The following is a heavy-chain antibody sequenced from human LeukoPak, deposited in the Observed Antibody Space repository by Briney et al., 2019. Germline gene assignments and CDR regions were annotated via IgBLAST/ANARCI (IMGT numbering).Heavy chain of an antibody. D-gene: IGHD1-26*01. Sequence: RGALRLSCAASDFTFISYAMNWVRQAPGKGLEGGSFITISGTYITYAASVKSRFTISRDNANNSLSLQMNSLRAEDTAVYYCTRDLSATARAYDYWGQGTLVTVSS. CDR3: TRDLSATARAYDY. CDR2: ITISGTYI. V-gene: IGHV3-21*01. J-gene: IGHJ4*02. CDR1: DFTFISYA.